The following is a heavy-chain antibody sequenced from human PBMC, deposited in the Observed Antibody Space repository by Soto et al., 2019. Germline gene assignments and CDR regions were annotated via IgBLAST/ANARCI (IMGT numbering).Heavy chain of an antibody. CDR1: GYTFSSYG. D-gene: IGHD6-13*01. Sequence: ASVKVSCKASGYTFSSYGISRVRQAPGQGLEWMGWISAYNVNTNYAQKFQGRVTMTTDTSTSTAFMELRSLRSDDTAVYYCARALAATAMSYFDYWGQGTLVTVSS. V-gene: IGHV1-18*01. CDR3: ARALAATAMSYFDY. CDR2: ISAYNVNT. J-gene: IGHJ4*02.